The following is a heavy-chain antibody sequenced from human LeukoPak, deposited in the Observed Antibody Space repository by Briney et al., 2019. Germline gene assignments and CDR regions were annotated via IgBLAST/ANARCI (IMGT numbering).Heavy chain of an antibody. V-gene: IGHV1-24*01. Sequence: ASVKVSCKVSGYTLTELSMHWVRQAPGKGLEWMGGFDPEDGETIYAQKFQGRVTMTEDTSTDTAYMELRSLRSDDTAVYYCARAMVRGVILMSYDYWGQGTLVTVSS. CDR1: GYTLTELS. CDR3: ARAMVRGVILMSYDY. J-gene: IGHJ4*02. CDR2: FDPEDGET. D-gene: IGHD3-10*01.